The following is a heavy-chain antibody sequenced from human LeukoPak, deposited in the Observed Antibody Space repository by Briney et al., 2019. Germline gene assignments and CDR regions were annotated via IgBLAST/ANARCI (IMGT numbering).Heavy chain of an antibody. V-gene: IGHV3-33*01. Sequence: PGRSLRLSCAASGFTFSTYGMHWVRQAPGKGLQWVAVIWYDGSNKQYADSAKGRFTISRDNSKNTLYLQMNSLRAEDTAVYYCARSRYCSSTSCYGFLDYWGQGTLVTVSS. J-gene: IGHJ4*02. CDR1: GFTFSTYG. CDR3: ARSRYCSSTSCYGFLDY. CDR2: IWYDGSNK. D-gene: IGHD2-2*01.